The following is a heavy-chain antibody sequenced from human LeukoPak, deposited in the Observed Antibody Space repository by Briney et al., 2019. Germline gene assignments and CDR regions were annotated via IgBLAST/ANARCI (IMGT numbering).Heavy chain of an antibody. CDR2: IYYSGIT. V-gene: IGHV4-39*01. CDR1: GGSISSSLYY. CDR3: ARRAGDSSGYYNWFDP. J-gene: IGHJ5*02. Sequence: PSETLSLTCTVSGGSISSSLYYWGWIRQPPGKGLEWIGTIYYSGITFYNPSLKSRVTISADTSKNQFSLKLRSVTAADTAVYYCARRAGDSSGYYNWFDPWGQGTLVTVSS. D-gene: IGHD3-22*01.